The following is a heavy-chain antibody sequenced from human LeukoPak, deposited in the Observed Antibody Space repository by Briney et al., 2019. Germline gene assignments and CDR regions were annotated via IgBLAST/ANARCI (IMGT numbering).Heavy chain of an antibody. V-gene: IGHV4-59*08. CDR2: IYYSGRT. CDR3: ARTGSYDTNGLDS. J-gene: IGHJ4*02. D-gene: IGHD2-8*01. Sequence: SETLSLTCTVSGGSISSYYWTWIRQPPGKGLEWIGFIYYSGRTNYNPSLKSRVTILVDTSKNQSSLRLSSVTAADTAVYYCARTGSYDTNGLDSWGQGTLVIVSS. CDR1: GGSISSYY.